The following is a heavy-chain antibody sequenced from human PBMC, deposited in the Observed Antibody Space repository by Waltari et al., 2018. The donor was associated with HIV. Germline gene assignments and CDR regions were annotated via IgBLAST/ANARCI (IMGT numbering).Heavy chain of an antibody. CDR2: INPKSDGT. Sequence: QVQLVQSGAEVKKPGASVKVCCKASGYTFTGYYMHWVRQAPGQGLEWMGWINPKSDGTNYAQKFQGRVTMTRDTSTSTAYMELSRLRSDDTALYYCARDRIAVTGSYYYGMDVWGQGTTVTVSS. CDR1: GYTFTGYY. V-gene: IGHV1-2*02. CDR3: ARDRIAVTGSYYYGMDV. J-gene: IGHJ6*02. D-gene: IGHD6-19*01.